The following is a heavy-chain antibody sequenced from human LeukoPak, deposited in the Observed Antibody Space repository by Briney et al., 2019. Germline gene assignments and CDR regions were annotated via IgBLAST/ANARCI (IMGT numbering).Heavy chain of an antibody. CDR1: GGTFNNYA. Sequence: GASVKVSCKASGGTFNNYAISWVRQAPGQGLEWMGGIIPIFGTTNYAQKFQGRVTITADESTSTAYMELSSLRSEDTAVYYCAREWAYEFWSGPPPGHFGLWGRGTLVTVSS. V-gene: IGHV1-69*01. CDR2: IIPIFGTT. J-gene: IGHJ2*01. D-gene: IGHD3-3*01. CDR3: AREWAYEFWSGPPPGHFGL.